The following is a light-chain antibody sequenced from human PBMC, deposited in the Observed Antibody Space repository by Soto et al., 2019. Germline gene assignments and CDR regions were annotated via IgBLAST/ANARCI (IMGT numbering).Light chain of an antibody. CDR3: RQYGSSPSIT. CDR2: GAS. CDR1: QSVSSSY. V-gene: IGKV3-20*01. Sequence: EIVLTQSPGTLSLSPGERATLSCRASQSVSSSYLAWYQQKPGQAPRLLIYGASSRATGIPDRFSGSGPGTDFTLTISRLGPEDFTVYYCRQYGSSPSITFGRGTQVEIK. J-gene: IGKJ5*01.